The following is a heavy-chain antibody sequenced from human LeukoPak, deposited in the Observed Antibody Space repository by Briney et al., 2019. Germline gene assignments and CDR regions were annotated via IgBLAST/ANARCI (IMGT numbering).Heavy chain of an antibody. CDR2: IYWNSGII. Sequence: GGSLRLSCAASGFTSDDYAMHWVRQAPGQGLEWVSSIYWNSGIITYADSVRGRFTISRDNADNSLFLQMDSLRPEDTALYYCTKEETKYTFGNAFDYWGQGTLVTVSS. V-gene: IGHV3-9*02. J-gene: IGHJ4*02. CDR1: GFTSDDYA. D-gene: IGHD4-23*01. CDR3: TKEETKYTFGNAFDY.